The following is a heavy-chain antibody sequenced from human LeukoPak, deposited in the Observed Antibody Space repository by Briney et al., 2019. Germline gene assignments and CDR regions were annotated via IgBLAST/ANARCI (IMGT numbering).Heavy chain of an antibody. D-gene: IGHD1-26*01. CDR1: GFTFSSYA. Sequence: GGSLRLSCAASGFTFSSYAVSWVRQAPGKGLEWVSAISGSGGSTYYADSVKGRFTISRDNSKNTLYLQMNSLRAEDAAVYYCAKDLIVGATWYFDYWGQGTLVTVSS. CDR2: ISGSGGST. J-gene: IGHJ4*02. CDR3: AKDLIVGATWYFDY. V-gene: IGHV3-23*01.